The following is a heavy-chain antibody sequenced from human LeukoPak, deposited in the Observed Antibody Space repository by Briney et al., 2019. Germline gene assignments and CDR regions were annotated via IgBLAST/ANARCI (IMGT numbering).Heavy chain of an antibody. V-gene: IGHV4-4*02. CDR3: ARVSFRDSSGYYDY. D-gene: IGHD3-22*01. CDR2: IYHSGST. Sequence: SETLSLTCAVSGGSISSSNWWSWVRQPPGKGLEWVGEIYHSGSTNYNPSLKSRVTISVDKSKNQFSPKLSSVTAADTAVYYCARVSFRDSSGYYDYWGQGTLVTVSS. CDR1: GGSISSSNW. J-gene: IGHJ4*02.